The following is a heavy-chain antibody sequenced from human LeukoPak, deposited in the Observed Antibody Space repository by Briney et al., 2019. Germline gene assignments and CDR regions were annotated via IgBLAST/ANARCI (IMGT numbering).Heavy chain of an antibody. J-gene: IGHJ4*02. CDR3: AKGREYSSGWYFDY. CDR1: GFTFSSYA. V-gene: IGHV3-23*01. D-gene: IGHD6-19*01. CDR2: ISGSGGST. Sequence: PGGSLRLSCAASGFTFSSYAMSWVRQAPGKGLEWVSGISGSGGSTYYADSVKGRFTISRDNSKNTLYLQMNSLRAEDTAVYYCAKGREYSSGWYFDYWGQGTLVTVSS.